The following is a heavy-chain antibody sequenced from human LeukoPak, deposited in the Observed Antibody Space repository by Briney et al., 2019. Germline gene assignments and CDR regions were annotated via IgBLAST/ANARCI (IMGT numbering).Heavy chain of an antibody. J-gene: IGHJ3*02. V-gene: IGHV3-21*01. CDR3: ARGGPLDASGSDAFDI. D-gene: IGHD6-19*01. CDR1: GFTFSSYS. CDR2: ISSSSSYT. Sequence: GGSLRLSCAASGFTFSSYSMNWVRQAPGKGLEWVSSISSSSSYTYYADSVKGRFTISRDNAKNSLYLQMNSLRAEDTAVYYCARGGPLDASGSDAFDIWGQGTMVTVSS.